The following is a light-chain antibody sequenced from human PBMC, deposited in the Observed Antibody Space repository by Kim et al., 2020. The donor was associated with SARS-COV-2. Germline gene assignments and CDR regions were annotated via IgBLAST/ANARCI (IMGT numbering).Light chain of an antibody. CDR1: ESVSIN. Sequence: VSAGERATLACTASESVSINLGWYQQKPGQPPRLLIYGASTRATGVPARFGGGGSGKEFTLTISSLQSEDFAVYYCQQNHHWWSFGQGTKVDIK. CDR2: GAS. V-gene: IGKV3-15*01. J-gene: IGKJ1*01. CDR3: QQNHHWWS.